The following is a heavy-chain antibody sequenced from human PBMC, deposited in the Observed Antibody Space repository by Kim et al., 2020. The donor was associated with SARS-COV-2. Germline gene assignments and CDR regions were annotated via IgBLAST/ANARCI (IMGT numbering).Heavy chain of an antibody. CDR1: GYSFTSYW. J-gene: IGHJ3*02. Sequence: GESLKISCKGSGYSFTSYWIGWVRQMPGKGLEWMGIIYPGDSDTRYSPSFQGQVTISADKSIRTAYLQWSSLKASDTAMYYCARLDIVVVPAATVGAFDIWGQGTMVTVSS. D-gene: IGHD2-2*01. V-gene: IGHV5-51*01. CDR3: ARLDIVVVPAATVGAFDI. CDR2: IYPGDSDT.